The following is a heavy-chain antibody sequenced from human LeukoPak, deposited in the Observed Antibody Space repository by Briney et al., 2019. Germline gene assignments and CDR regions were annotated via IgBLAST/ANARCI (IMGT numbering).Heavy chain of an antibody. Sequence: GGSLRLSCAASGFTFSSYSMNWVRQAPGKGPEWVSYFNNVDKTIQYADSVKGRFTISSDNAKNSLYLQMNSLRAEDTAVYYCARDMVITGWGQGTLVTVSS. V-gene: IGHV3-48*01. D-gene: IGHD3-22*01. CDR2: FNNVDKTI. CDR1: GFTFSSYS. CDR3: ARDMVITG. J-gene: IGHJ4*02.